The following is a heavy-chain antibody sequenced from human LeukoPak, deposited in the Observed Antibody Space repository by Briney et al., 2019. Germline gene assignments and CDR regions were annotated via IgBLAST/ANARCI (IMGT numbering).Heavy chain of an antibody. Sequence: SETLSLTCSVSAGSIGNYYWSWIRQPPGKGLEWIGYFYTTGGTNYNPSLRRRVTMSLDTSNNHFSVRVTSVPAAATAVYYCARHVKNYYPNYWGQGILVPVSS. CDR1: AGSIGNYY. V-gene: IGHV4-4*09. J-gene: IGHJ4*02. D-gene: IGHD1-26*01. CDR3: ARHVKNYYPNY. CDR2: FYTTGGT.